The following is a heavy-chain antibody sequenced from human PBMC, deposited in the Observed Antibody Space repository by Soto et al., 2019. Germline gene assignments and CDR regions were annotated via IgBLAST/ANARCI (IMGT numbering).Heavy chain of an antibody. CDR2: IYYNGST. D-gene: IGHD2-15*01. CDR3: ARQRVVPATPTNWFDP. Sequence: QVQVQESGPGLVKPSDTLSLTRTVSGGSRSSRRYFWGWIRQSPGKGLEWIGTIYYNGSTYYNPSLKSRVTLSVDTSRNHFSLKLTSVTASDTALYYCARQRVVPATPTNWFDPWGQGTLVTVSS. CDR1: GGSRSSRRYF. V-gene: IGHV4-39*01. J-gene: IGHJ5*02.